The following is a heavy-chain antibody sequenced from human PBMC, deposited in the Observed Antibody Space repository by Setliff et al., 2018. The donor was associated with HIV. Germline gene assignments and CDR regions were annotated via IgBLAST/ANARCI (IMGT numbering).Heavy chain of an antibody. CDR1: GFTFSAYW. J-gene: IGHJ4*02. Sequence: GGSLRLSCAASGFTFSAYWMSWGRHAPGKGLEWVANIKEDGSEKYYVDSVKGRFTISRDNAKNSLYLQMNSLRAEDTALYYCARDSGVATIRKSALDYWGQGTLVTVSS. V-gene: IGHV3-7*03. CDR2: IKEDGSEK. D-gene: IGHD5-12*01. CDR3: ARDSGVATIRKSALDY.